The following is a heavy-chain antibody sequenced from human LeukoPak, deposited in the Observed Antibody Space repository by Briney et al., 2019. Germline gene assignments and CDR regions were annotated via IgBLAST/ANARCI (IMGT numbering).Heavy chain of an antibody. J-gene: IGHJ6*03. Sequence: ASVKVSCKASGYTFTGYYMHWVRQAPGQGLEWMGIINPSGGSTSYAQKFQGRVTITRNTSISTAYMELSSLRSEDTAVYYCARGEGSSPYYYYYYMDVWGKGTTVTVSS. V-gene: IGHV1-46*01. CDR3: ARGEGSSPYYYYYYMDV. CDR2: INPSGGST. D-gene: IGHD2-15*01. CDR1: GYTFTGYY.